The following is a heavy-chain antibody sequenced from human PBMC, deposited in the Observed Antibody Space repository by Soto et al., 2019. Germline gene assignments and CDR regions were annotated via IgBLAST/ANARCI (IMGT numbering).Heavy chain of an antibody. CDR3: ARGPRKQLVGERGYYYYGMDV. D-gene: IGHD6-6*01. Sequence: GGSLRLSCAASGFTFSNAWMNWVRQAPGKGLEWVSSISSSSSYIYYADSVKGRFTISRDNAKNSLYLQMNSLRAEDTAVYYCARGPRKQLVGERGYYYYGMDVWGQGTTVTVS. V-gene: IGHV3-21*01. J-gene: IGHJ6*02. CDR2: ISSSSSYI. CDR1: GFTFSNAW.